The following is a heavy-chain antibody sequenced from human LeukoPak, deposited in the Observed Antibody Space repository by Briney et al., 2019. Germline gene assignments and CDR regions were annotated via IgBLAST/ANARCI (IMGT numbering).Heavy chain of an antibody. CDR2: ISSSGITT. D-gene: IGHD3-22*01. V-gene: IGHV3-48*03. CDR1: RFTSSIYK. Sequence: GSLRLSCAPSRFTSSIYKMNSVPDSPRKRVERVSYISSSGITTYYADSAKSRFTISRDKPKNSLYLEMNSLRAERTAVYNCARAYDASGYSDLGYWGQETQVTVS. CDR3: ARAYDASGYSDLGY. J-gene: IGHJ4*02.